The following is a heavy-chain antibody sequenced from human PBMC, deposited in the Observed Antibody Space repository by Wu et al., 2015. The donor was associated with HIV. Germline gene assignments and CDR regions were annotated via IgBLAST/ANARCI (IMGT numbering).Heavy chain of an antibody. CDR1: GGTFSRYT. CDR3: ARALKYWNDRDYYYYGMDV. CDR2: IIPILGSA. J-gene: IGHJ6*02. V-gene: IGHV1-69*16. Sequence: QVQLVQSGAEVKKPGSSVKVSCKASGGTFSRYTISWVRQAPGQGLEWMGGIIPILGSANYAQKLQGRVTITTDESTSTAYMELSRLRSEDTAVYYCARALKYWNDRDYYYYGMDVVGPRDHGHRLL. D-gene: IGHD1-1*01.